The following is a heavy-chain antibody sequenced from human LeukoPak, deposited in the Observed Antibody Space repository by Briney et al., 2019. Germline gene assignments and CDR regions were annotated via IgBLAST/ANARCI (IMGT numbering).Heavy chain of an antibody. CDR3: AREEFIAAAGIQHFQH. Sequence: GGSLRLSCAASGFTFSSYTMNWVRQAPGKGLEWVSYISSSSSTIHYADSVKGRFTISRDNAKNSLYLQMNSLRAEDTALYYCAREEFIAAAGIQHFQHWGQGTLVTVSS. D-gene: IGHD6-13*01. CDR1: GFTFSSYT. CDR2: ISSSSSTI. J-gene: IGHJ1*01. V-gene: IGHV3-48*04.